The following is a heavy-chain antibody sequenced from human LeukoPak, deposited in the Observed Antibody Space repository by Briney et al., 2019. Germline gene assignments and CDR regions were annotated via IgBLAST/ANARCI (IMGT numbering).Heavy chain of an antibody. CDR3: ARDSSAAPHSY. CDR1: GFTFSGYL. V-gene: IGHV3-7*01. Sequence: GGSLRLSCAASGFTFSGYLMSWVRQAPGKGLEWVANIKEERSEKYYVDSVKGRFIISRDNAKNSLYLQMNSLRAEDTAVYYCARDSSAAPHSYWGQGTLVTVFS. CDR2: IKEERSEK. D-gene: IGHD2-15*01. J-gene: IGHJ4*02.